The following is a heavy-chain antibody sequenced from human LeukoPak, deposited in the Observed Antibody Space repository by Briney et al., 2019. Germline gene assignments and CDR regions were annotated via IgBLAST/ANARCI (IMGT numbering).Heavy chain of an antibody. D-gene: IGHD6-25*01. CDR1: GFSFNTYG. Sequence: GGSLRLSCAASGFSFNTYGMHWVRQAPGKGLERVSLITHDGGAAFYADSVRGRFTISRDNSRNSLYLQMDSLRTEDTALYYCAREKRRLVDYWGQGTLVTVSS. V-gene: IGHV3-43*01. CDR3: AREKRRLVDY. J-gene: IGHJ4*02. CDR2: ITHDGGAA.